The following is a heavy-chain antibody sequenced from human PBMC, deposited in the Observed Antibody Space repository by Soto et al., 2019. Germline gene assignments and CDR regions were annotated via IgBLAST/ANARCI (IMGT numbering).Heavy chain of an antibody. CDR3: AKADSNGWPNDWFDP. V-gene: IGHV3-23*01. CDR2: IPGSGAGS. J-gene: IGHJ5*02. D-gene: IGHD3-22*01. Sequence: GGSLRLSWAASGFTFSSYAMNWVRQAPGKGLEWVSGIPGSGAGSCYSDSVKGRFTISRDNSKNTLYLQMNSLRAEDTAVYYCAKADSNGWPNDWFDPWGQGT. CDR1: GFTFSSYA.